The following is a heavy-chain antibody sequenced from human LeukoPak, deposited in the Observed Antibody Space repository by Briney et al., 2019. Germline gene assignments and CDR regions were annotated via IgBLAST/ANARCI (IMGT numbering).Heavy chain of an antibody. V-gene: IGHV3-30-3*01. CDR3: APTSAGEGPYYFDY. D-gene: IGHD3-10*01. Sequence: GGSLRLSCAASGFTFSSYAMHWVRQAPGKGLEWVAVISYDGSNKYYADSVKGRFTISRDNSKNTLYLQMNSLRAEDTAVYYCAPTSAGEGPYYFDYWGQGTLVTVSS. CDR2: ISYDGSNK. J-gene: IGHJ4*02. CDR1: GFTFSSYA.